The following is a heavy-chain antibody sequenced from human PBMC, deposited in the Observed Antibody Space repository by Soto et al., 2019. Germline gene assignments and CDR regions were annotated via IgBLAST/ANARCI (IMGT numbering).Heavy chain of an antibody. CDR3: ARLQALWVWNYYDSSISTKHFDY. J-gene: IGHJ4*02. CDR1: GFSLSTSGVG. CDR2: IYWDDDK. D-gene: IGHD3-22*01. Sequence: QITLKESGPTLVKPTQTLTLTCTFSGFSLSTSGVGVGWIRQPPGKALEWLAPIYWDDDKRYSPSLKSRLTTTKDTSKNQVVLTMTNMDPVDTATYYCARLQALWVWNYYDSSISTKHFDYWGQGTLVTVSS. V-gene: IGHV2-5*02.